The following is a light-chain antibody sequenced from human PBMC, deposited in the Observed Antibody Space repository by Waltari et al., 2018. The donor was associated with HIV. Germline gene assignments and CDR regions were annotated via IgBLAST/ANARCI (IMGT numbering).Light chain of an antibody. V-gene: IGLV3-25*03. Sequence: SSELTQPPSVSVSPGQTAKLTCSGDILPSQYVYWYQQKPGQAPGLIIKKDSERPSGISERFSGSTSGTIVTLTITGVQTEDEADYYCQSADSSGTSVEFGGGTKLTVL. CDR2: KDS. CDR3: QSADSSGTSVE. CDR1: ILPSQY. J-gene: IGLJ2*01.